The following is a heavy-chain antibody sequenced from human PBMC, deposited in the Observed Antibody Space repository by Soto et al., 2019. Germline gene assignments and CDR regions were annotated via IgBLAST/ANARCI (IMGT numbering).Heavy chain of an antibody. J-gene: IGHJ4*02. D-gene: IGHD3-22*01. CDR2: MSFDGNNE. CDR1: GFIFGNYA. Sequence: PGRFVRLSSAVAGFIFGNYAFHWVRQAPGKGLEWVALMSFDGNNEYYADSVKGRFTISRDNSKNTVYLQMNSLRADDTAVYYCARRSYYDTGSFAYWGQGTLVTVSS. CDR3: ARRSYYDTGSFAY. V-gene: IGHV3-30*11.